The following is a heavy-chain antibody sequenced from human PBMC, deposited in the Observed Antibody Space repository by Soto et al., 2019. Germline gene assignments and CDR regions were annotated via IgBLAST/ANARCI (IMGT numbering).Heavy chain of an antibody. Sequence: ASVKVSCKASGYTFTGYYMHWVRQAPGQGLEWMGWINPTSGGTNYAQKFQGWVTMTRDTSISTAYMELSRLRSDDTAVYYCARGYSRGGELSFSDYGMDVWGQGTTVTVAS. D-gene: IGHD1-26*01. CDR2: INPTSGGT. V-gene: IGHV1-2*04. CDR3: ARGYSRGGELSFSDYGMDV. CDR1: GYTFTGYY. J-gene: IGHJ6*02.